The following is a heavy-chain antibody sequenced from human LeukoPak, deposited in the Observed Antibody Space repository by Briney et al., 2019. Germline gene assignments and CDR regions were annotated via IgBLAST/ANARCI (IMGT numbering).Heavy chain of an antibody. V-gene: IGHV3-23*01. D-gene: IGHD3-3*01. Sequence: GGSLRLSCAASGFTFSSYAMSWVRQAPGKGLEWVSAISGSGGSTYYADSVKGRFTISRDTSKNTLYLQMNSLRAEDTAVYYCAKKPDYDFWSGYYTALDYWGQGTLVTVSS. CDR3: AKKPDYDFWSGYYTALDY. CDR2: ISGSGGST. CDR1: GFTFSSYA. J-gene: IGHJ4*02.